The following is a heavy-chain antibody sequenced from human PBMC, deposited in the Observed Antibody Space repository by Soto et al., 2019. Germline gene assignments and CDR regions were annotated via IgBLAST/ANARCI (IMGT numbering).Heavy chain of an antibody. CDR3: ARSSMYCCGGSCYSCFDP. V-gene: IGHV4-30-2*01. D-gene: IGHD2-15*01. CDR2: IYHSGST. J-gene: IGHJ5*02. Sequence: SETLYLTCAVSGCSISSGGYSWSWIRQPPGKGLEWLGYIYHSGSTYYNPSLKSRVTISVDRSKNQFSLKLSSVTAADTAVYYCARSSMYCCGGSCYSCFDPWGQGTLVTVSS. CDR1: GCSISSGGYS.